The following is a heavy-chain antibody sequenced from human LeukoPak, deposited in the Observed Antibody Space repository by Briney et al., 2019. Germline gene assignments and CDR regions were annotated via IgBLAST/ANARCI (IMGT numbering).Heavy chain of an antibody. J-gene: IGHJ6*03. CDR3: ARGEIVVVPAATYYYYYMDV. V-gene: IGHV4-34*01. D-gene: IGHD2-2*01. CDR1: GGSFSGYY. CDR2: INHSGST. Sequence: SETLSLTCAVYGGSFSGYYWSWIRQPPGKGLEWIEEINHSGSTNYNPSLKSRVTISVDTSKNQFSLKLSSVTAADTAVYYCARGEIVVVPAATYYYYYMDVWGKGTTVTVSS.